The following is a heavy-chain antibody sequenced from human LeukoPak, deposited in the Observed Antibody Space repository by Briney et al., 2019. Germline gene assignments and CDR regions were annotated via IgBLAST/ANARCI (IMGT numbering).Heavy chain of an antibody. J-gene: IGHJ4*02. V-gene: IGHV4-34*01. Sequence: SETLSLTCAVYGGSFSGYYWSWIRQPPGKGLEWIGEINHSGSTNYNPSLKSRVTISVDTSKNQFSLKLSSVTAADTAVYYCARLMVVAAALPYYFDYWGRGTLVTVSS. D-gene: IGHD2-15*01. CDR1: GGSFSGYY. CDR3: ARLMVVAAALPYYFDY. CDR2: INHSGST.